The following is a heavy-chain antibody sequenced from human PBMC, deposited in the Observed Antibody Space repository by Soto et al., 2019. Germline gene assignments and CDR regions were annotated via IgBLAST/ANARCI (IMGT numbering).Heavy chain of an antibody. Sequence: QVQLQESGPGLVKPSQTLSLTCTVSGGSISSGDYYWSWMRQPPGKDLEWFGYIYYSGRTYYNSSHKSRVTTSVDTSKNQFSLRLSSVTAADTAVYYCARSSKNVLRFLEWHKPSDYWGQGTLVTVSS. CDR1: GGSISSGDYY. CDR3: ARSSKNVLRFLEWHKPSDY. CDR2: IYYSGRT. V-gene: IGHV4-30-4*01. J-gene: IGHJ4*02. D-gene: IGHD3-3*01.